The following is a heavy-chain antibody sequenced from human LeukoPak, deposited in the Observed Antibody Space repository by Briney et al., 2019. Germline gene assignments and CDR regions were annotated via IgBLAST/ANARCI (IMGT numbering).Heavy chain of an antibody. Sequence: HPGGSLRLSCAASGFTFSSFGMHWVRQAPGKGLEWVAVIWYDASNKYYADSVKGRFTISRDNSKNTLYLQMNSLRVEDTAVYYCALGLVTDYWGQGTLVTVSS. CDR3: ALGLVTDY. CDR1: GFTFSSFG. D-gene: IGHD3-9*01. CDR2: IWYDASNK. J-gene: IGHJ4*02. V-gene: IGHV3-33*01.